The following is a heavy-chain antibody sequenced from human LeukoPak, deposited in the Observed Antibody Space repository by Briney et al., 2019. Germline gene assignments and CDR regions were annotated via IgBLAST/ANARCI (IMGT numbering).Heavy chain of an antibody. CDR3: ARGRGDYVWGSYRYTHYFDY. CDR1: GGSISSGDYY. CDR2: IYYSGST. J-gene: IGHJ4*02. V-gene: IGHV4-31*03. Sequence: SETLSLTCTVSGGSISSGDYYWSWIRQHPGKGLEWIGYIYYSGSTYCNPSLKSRVTISVDTSKNQFSLKLSSVTAADTAVYYCARGRGDYVWGSYRYTHYFDYWGQGTLVTVSS. D-gene: IGHD3-16*02.